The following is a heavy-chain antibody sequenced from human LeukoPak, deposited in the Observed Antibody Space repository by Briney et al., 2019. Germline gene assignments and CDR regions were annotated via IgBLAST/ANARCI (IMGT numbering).Heavy chain of an antibody. CDR1: GYSFTSYW. CDR2: IYPGDSDT. Sequence: GESLKISCKGSGYSFTSYWIGWVRQMPGKGLEWMGIIYPGDSDTRYSPSFQGQVTISADKSISTAYLQWSSLKASDTAMCYCARTPGSSGWPNWFDPWGQGTLVTVSS. D-gene: IGHD6-19*01. CDR3: ARTPGSSGWPNWFDP. J-gene: IGHJ5*02. V-gene: IGHV5-51*01.